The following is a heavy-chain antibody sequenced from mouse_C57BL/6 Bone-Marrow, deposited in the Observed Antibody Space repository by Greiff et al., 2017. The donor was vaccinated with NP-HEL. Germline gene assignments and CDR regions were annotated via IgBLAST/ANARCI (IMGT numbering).Heavy chain of an antibody. J-gene: IGHJ2*01. Sequence: QVQLQQPGAELVKPGASVKLSCKASGYTFTSYWMHWVKQRPGQGLEWIGMIHPNSGSTNYNEKLKSKATLTVDKSTSTPYMQISSLTSEDSSFYYCARLLVFDYWGQGTTLTVSS. CDR2: IHPNSGST. CDR1: GYTFTSYW. D-gene: IGHD2-2*01. V-gene: IGHV1-64*01. CDR3: ARLLVFDY.